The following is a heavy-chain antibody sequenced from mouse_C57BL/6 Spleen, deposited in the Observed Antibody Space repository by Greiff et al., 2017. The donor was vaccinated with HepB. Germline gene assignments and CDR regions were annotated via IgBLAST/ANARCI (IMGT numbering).Heavy chain of an antibody. CDR2: IYPGDGDT. J-gene: IGHJ1*03. CDR3: AREPPFTTVVARYFDV. Sequence: VKLMESGPELVKPGASVKISCKASGYAFSSSWMNWVKQRPGKGLEWIGRIYPGDGDTNYNGKFKGKATLTADKSSSTAYMQLSSLTSEDSAVYFCAREPPFTTVVARYFDVWGTGTTVTVSS. CDR1: GYAFSSSW. D-gene: IGHD1-1*01. V-gene: IGHV1-82*01.